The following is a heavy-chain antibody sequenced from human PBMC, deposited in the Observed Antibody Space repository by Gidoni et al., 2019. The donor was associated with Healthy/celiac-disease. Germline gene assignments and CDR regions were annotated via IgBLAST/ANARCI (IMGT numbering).Heavy chain of an antibody. D-gene: IGHD3-10*01. V-gene: IGHV1-8*01. CDR3: ARVGSGSYLGPLDYYYYYGMDV. Sequence: QVQLVQSGAEVQKPGASVTVSCKASGYTFTRYDINWVRQATGQGLEWMGWMNPNSGNTGYAQKFQGRVTMTRNTSISTAYMELSSLRSEDTAVYYCARVGSGSYLGPLDYYYYYGMDVWGQGTTVTVSS. J-gene: IGHJ6*02. CDR2: MNPNSGNT. CDR1: GYTFTRYD.